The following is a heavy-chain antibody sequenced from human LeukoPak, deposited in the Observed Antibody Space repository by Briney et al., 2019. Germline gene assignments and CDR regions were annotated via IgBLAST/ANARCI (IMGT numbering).Heavy chain of an antibody. V-gene: IGHV4-59*08. J-gene: IGHJ3*02. CDR3: ATNRAGTCDRPFDI. CDR1: GGSTNNHY. Sequence: SETLSLTCIVSGGSTNNHYWTWIRQTPGKGLEWIGDIHYTGTTKYNPSLKSRVTISIDTSKNQFSLELSSVTATDTAVYFCATNRAGTCDRPFDIWGQGTMVTVSS. CDR2: IHYTGTT. D-gene: IGHD1-26*01.